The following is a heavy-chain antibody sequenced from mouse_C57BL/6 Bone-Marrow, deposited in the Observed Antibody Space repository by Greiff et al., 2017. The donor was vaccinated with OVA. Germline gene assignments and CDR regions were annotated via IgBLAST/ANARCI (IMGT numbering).Heavy chain of an antibody. Sequence: QVQLQQSGPGLVQPSQSLSITCTVSGFSLTSYGVHWVRQSPGKGLEWLGVIWSGGSTDYNAAFISRLSISKDNSKSQVFFKMNSLQADDTAIYYCASLRSGAWGQGTLVTVSA. J-gene: IGHJ3*01. CDR3: ASLRSGA. CDR1: GFSLTSYG. CDR2: IWSGGST. V-gene: IGHV2-2*01. D-gene: IGHD3-2*02.